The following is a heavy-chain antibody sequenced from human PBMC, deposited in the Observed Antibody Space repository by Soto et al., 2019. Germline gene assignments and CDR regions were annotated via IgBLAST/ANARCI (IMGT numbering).Heavy chain of an antibody. D-gene: IGHD2-2*01. Sequence: GGSLRLSCAASGFTFSSYAMSWVRQAPGKGLEWVSAISGSGGSTYYADSVKGRFTISRDNSKNTLYLQMNSLRAEDTAVYYCAKGPRNIVVVPAARNYYYGMDVWGQGTTVTVSS. V-gene: IGHV3-23*01. CDR2: ISGSGGST. CDR3: AKGPRNIVVVPAARNYYYGMDV. CDR1: GFTFSSYA. J-gene: IGHJ6*02.